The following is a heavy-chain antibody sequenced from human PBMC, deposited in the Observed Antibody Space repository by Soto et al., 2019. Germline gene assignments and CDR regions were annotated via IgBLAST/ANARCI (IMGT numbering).Heavy chain of an antibody. CDR3: ARAVAARPGYYYGMDV. CDR2: IIPIFGTA. D-gene: IGHD6-6*01. J-gene: IGHJ6*02. V-gene: IGHV1-69*13. CDR1: GGTFSSYA. Sequence: SVKVSCKASGGTFSSYAISWVRQAPGQGLEWMGGIIPIFGTANYAQKFQGRVTITADESTSTAYMELSSLRSEDTAVYYCARAVAARPGYYYGMDVWGQGTTVTVSS.